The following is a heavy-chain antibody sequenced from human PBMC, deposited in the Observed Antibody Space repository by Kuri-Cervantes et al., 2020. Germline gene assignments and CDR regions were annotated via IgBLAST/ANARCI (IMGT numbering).Heavy chain of an antibody. D-gene: IGHD2-15*01. CDR2: ISSSSSYI. CDR3: ARDGEVVVAAYYFDY. J-gene: IGHJ4*02. CDR1: GFTFSSYS. V-gene: IGHV3-21*01. Sequence: GESLKISCAASGFTFSSYSMNWVRQAPGKGLEWVSSISSSSSYIYYADSVKGRFTISRDNAKNSLYLQMNSLRDEDTAVYYCARDGEVVVAAYYFDYWGQGTLVTVSS.